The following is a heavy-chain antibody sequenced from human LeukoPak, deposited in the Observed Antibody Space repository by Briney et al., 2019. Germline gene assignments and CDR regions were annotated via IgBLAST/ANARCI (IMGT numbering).Heavy chain of an antibody. D-gene: IGHD3-10*01. J-gene: IGHJ5*01. CDR3: ARSRQASGLFNS. CDR1: VYAITSGGFS. CDR2: IYDRGPA. Sequence: PSQTLSLTCTVSVYAITSGGFSWNWIRQPPGKALEGIGCIYDRGPAYYNPSLNSRFTISVDRPNNQFFLNVTSLTAADTAVYYCARSRQASGLFNSWGQGTLVVVSS. V-gene: IGHV4-30-2*01.